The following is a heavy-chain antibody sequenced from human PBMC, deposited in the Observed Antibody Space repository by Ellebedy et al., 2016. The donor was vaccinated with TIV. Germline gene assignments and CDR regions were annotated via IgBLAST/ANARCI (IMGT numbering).Heavy chain of an antibody. CDR3: AKIPVYYYDSSGHYGMDV. CDR2: ISGSGGST. CDR1: GFTFSSYA. V-gene: IGHV3-23*01. Sequence: GESLKISXAASGFTFSSYAMSWVRQAPGKGLEWVSAISGSGGSTYYADSVKGRFTISRDNSKNTLYLQMNSLRAEDTAVYYCAKIPVYYYDSSGHYGMDVWGQGTTVTVSS. D-gene: IGHD3-22*01. J-gene: IGHJ6*02.